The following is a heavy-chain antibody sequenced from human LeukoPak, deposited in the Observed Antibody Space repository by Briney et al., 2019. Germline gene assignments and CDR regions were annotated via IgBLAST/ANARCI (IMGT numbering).Heavy chain of an antibody. CDR1: GGSISSGSYY. CDR2: IYYSGST. D-gene: IGHD2-21*01. J-gene: IGHJ4*02. V-gene: IGHV4-39*01. CDR3: ARLFLSVTLFDY. Sequence: PSETLSLTCTVSGGSISSGSYYWSWIRQPAGKGLEWIGRIYYSGSTYYNPSLKSRVTISVDTSKNQFSLKLSSVTAADTAVYYCARLFLSVTLFDYWGQGTLVTVSS.